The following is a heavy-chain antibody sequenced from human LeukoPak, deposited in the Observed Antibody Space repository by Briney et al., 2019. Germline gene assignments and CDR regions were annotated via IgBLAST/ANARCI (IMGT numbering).Heavy chain of an antibody. J-gene: IGHJ6*03. CDR1: GGSISSYY. CDR2: IYTSGST. V-gene: IGHV4-4*07. CDR3: AGVNEVAAAGYYYYYMDV. Sequence: SETLSLTCTVSGGSISSYYWSWIRQPAGKGLEWIGRIYTSGSTNYNPSLKSRVTMSVDTSKNQFSLKLSSVTAADMAVYYCAGVNEVAAAGYYYYYMDVWGKGTTVTVSS. D-gene: IGHD6-13*01.